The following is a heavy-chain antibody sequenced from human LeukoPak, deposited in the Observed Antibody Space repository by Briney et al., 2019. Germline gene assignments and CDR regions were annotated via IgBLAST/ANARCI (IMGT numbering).Heavy chain of an antibody. CDR3: ARERGTHYDILTGYSDVVDY. D-gene: IGHD3-9*01. J-gene: IGHJ4*02. CDR2: IYYSGST. CDR1: GGSISSYY. Sequence: SETLSLTCTVSGGSISSYYWSWIRQPPGKGLEWIGYIYYSGSTNYNPSLKSRVTISVDTSKNQFSLKLSSVTAADTAVYYCARERGTHYDILTGYSDVVDYWGQGTLVTVSS. V-gene: IGHV4-59*01.